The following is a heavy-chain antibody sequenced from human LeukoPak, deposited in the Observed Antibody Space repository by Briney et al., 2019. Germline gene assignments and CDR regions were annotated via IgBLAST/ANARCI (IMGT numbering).Heavy chain of an antibody. CDR1: GYTFTSYY. D-gene: IGHD2-8*02. V-gene: IGHV1-46*03. J-gene: IGHJ3*02. Sequence: ASVKVSXKASGYTFTSYYMHWVRQAPGQGLEWIGIINPSGGSTSYAQKFQGRVTMTRDTSTSTVYMELSSLRSEDTAVYYCARDRVAYWSPFDIWGQGTMVTVSS. CDR2: INPSGGST. CDR3: ARDRVAYWSPFDI.